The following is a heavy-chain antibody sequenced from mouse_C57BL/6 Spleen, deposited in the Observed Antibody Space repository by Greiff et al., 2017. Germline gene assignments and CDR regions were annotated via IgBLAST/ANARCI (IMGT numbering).Heavy chain of an antibody. Sequence: QVQLQQSGAELARPGASVKLSCKASGYTFTSYGISWVKQRTGQGLEWIGEIYPRSGNTYYNEKFKGKATLTADKSSSTAYMELRSLTSEDSAVYFCAKAIITTVVAYYFDYWGQGTTLTVSS. CDR1: GYTFTSYG. V-gene: IGHV1-81*01. CDR2: IYPRSGNT. J-gene: IGHJ2*01. D-gene: IGHD1-1*01. CDR3: AKAIITTVVAYYFDY.